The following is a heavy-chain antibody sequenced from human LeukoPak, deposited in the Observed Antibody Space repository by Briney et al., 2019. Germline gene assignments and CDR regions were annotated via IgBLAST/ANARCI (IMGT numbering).Heavy chain of an antibody. CDR3: AKYMSRAFDS. V-gene: IGHV3-7*01. CDR1: GFTFTTYW. CDR2: ISQDGSQT. Sequence: GGSLRLSCVASGFTFTTYWMSWVRRAPGKGPEWVAHISQDGSQTSYVDSVKGRFTISRDNAMNSLHLQMYSLRAEDTAVYYCAKYMSRAFDSWGQGTLVTVSS. D-gene: IGHD6-6*01. J-gene: IGHJ4*02.